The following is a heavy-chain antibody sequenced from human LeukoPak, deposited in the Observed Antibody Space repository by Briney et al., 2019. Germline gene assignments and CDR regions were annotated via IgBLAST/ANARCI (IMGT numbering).Heavy chain of an antibody. V-gene: IGHV4-4*02. J-gene: IGHJ6*03. Sequence: SSETLSLTCAVSGDSISSSHWWSWVRQSPGKGLEWIGEIYHSGNTNYNPSLKSRVALSLDKSSNQFSLRLSSATAADTAVYFCARGRVSSSTWYSTYYYYFYMDVWGKGTTVTVSS. CDR1: GDSISSSHW. CDR3: ARGRVSSSTWYSTYYYYFYMDV. D-gene: IGHD6-13*01. CDR2: IYHSGNT.